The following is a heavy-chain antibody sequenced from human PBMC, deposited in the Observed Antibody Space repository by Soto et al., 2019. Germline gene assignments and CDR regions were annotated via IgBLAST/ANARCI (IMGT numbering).Heavy chain of an antibody. D-gene: IGHD3-3*02. CDR2: IYYSGST. CDR1: GGSIISYD. V-gene: IGHV4-59*01. J-gene: IGHJ3*02. CDR3: PTDIRREPFNI. Sequence: AAPLSVTCPVAGGSIISYDWSWIRQPPGKGLEWIGYIYYSGSTNYNPSLKSRVTISVDTSKNQFSLKLSSVTAADTAVYYCPTDIRREPFNIWGQGLMVT.